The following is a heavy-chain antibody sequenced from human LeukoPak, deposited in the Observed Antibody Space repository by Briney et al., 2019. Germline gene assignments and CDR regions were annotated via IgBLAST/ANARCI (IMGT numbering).Heavy chain of an antibody. D-gene: IGHD3-22*01. CDR1: GGSIRSGDYY. CDR2: IYNTGST. Sequence: SETLSLTCNVSGGSIRSGDYYWNWIRQHPGKGLEWIAKIYNTGSTYYNPSLRSRLSLSIDTSKNQFSLKLSSVTAADTAMYYCARDHDSINYQPRRHYFDLWGRGTLVTVSS. CDR3: ARDHDSINYQPRRHYFDL. J-gene: IGHJ2*01. V-gene: IGHV4-31*03.